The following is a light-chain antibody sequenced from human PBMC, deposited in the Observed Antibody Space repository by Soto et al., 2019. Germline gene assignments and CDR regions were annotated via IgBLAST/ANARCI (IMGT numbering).Light chain of an antibody. V-gene: IGKV3-15*01. J-gene: IGKJ1*01. CDR3: QQYYSYPRT. Sequence: EIVLTQSPGTLSLSPGERATLSCRASQSVSNNYLAWYQQKPGQAPRLLIYGASTRATGIPARFSGSGSGTEFTLTISCLQSEDFATYYCQQYYSYPRTFGQGTKVDIK. CDR2: GAS. CDR1: QSVSNN.